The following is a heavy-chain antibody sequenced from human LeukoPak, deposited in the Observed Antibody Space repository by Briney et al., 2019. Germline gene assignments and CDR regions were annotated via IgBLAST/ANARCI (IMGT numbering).Heavy chain of an antibody. CDR3: ARGGQYHY. V-gene: IGHV3-7*01. D-gene: IGHD1-26*01. CDR2: IKEDGSEK. J-gene: IGHJ4*02. CDR1: GFTSSNYW. Sequence: GGSLRLSCAASGFTSSNYWMTWVRRAPGKGLEWVANIKEDGSEKYYVDSVEGRFTISRDNAENSLYLQMNSLRAEDTAVYYCARGGQYHYWGQGTLVTVSS.